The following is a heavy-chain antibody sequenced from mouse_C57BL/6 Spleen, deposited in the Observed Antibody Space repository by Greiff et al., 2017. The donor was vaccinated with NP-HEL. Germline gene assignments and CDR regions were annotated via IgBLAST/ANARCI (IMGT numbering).Heavy chain of an antibody. J-gene: IGHJ4*01. CDR1: GYTFTDYE. CDR2: IDPETGGT. D-gene: IGHD1-1*01. Sequence: VQLQQSGAELVRPGASVTLSCKASGYTFTDYEMHWVKQTPVHGLEWIGAIDPETGGTAYNQKFKGKAILTADKSSSTAYMELRSLTSEDSAVYYCTRPSGSSRDYAMDYWGQGTSVTVSS. CDR3: TRPSGSSRDYAMDY. V-gene: IGHV1-15*01.